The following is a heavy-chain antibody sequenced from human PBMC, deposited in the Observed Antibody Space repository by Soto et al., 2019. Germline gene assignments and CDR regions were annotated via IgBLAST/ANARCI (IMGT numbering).Heavy chain of an antibody. J-gene: IGHJ4*02. V-gene: IGHV4-4*02. D-gene: IGHD6-19*01. CDR1: GGSISSSYW. CDR3: ARSPDYTTGWYYFDY. Sequence: QVQLKESGPGLVKPSGTLSLSCSVSGGSISSSYWWHWVRQSPGKGLEWIGEISQRGSNNYNPSFKSRVTMSVDKSKNHFSLNLRSLTAADTAVYSCARSPDYTTGWYYFDYWGQGTLVTVSS. CDR2: ISQRGSN.